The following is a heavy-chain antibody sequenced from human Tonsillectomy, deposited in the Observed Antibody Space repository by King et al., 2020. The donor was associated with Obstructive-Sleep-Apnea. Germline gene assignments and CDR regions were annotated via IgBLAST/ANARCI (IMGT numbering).Heavy chain of an antibody. Sequence: VQLQQSGPGLVKPSQTLSLTCAISGDSVSSNSAAWNWIRQSPSRGLEWLGRTYYRSKWYNDYAVSVKSRLTINPDPSKNQFSLQLNSVIPEDTAVYYCARDFRDTAMVTDSYYGMDVWGQGTTVTVSS. CDR3: ARDFRDTAMVTDSYYGMDV. CDR1: GDSVSSNSAA. CDR2: TYYRSKWYN. D-gene: IGHD5-18*01. V-gene: IGHV6-1*01. J-gene: IGHJ6*02.